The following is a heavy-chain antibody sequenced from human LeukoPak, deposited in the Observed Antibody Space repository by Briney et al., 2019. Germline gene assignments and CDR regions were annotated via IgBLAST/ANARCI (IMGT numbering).Heavy chain of an antibody. CDR3: ARVRSGSLDY. V-gene: IGHV3-21*01. D-gene: IGHD1-26*01. CDR2: IRSSSSDI. J-gene: IGHJ4*02. CDR1: GFTFSSYS. Sequence: GGSLRLSCAASGFTFSSYSMNWVRQAPGKGLEWVSFIRSSSSDIYYADSVKGRFTISRDKAKNSLYLQMDSLKAEDTAVYYCARVRSGSLDYWGQGTLVTVSS.